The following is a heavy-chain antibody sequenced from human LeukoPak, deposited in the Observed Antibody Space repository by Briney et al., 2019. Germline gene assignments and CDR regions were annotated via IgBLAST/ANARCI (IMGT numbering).Heavy chain of an antibody. D-gene: IGHD2-15*01. V-gene: IGHV3-53*01. CDR2: IYSGGST. CDR1: GFTFDDYG. CDR3: AREGRTMNAFDI. Sequence: GGSLRLSCAASGFTFDDYGMSWVRQAPGKGLEWVSVIYSGGSTYYADSVKGRFTISRDNSKNTLYLQMNSLRAEDTAVYYCAREGRTMNAFDIWGQGTMVTVSS. J-gene: IGHJ3*02.